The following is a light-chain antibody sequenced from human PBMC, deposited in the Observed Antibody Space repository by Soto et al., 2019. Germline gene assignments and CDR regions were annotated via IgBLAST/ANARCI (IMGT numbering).Light chain of an antibody. J-gene: IGKJ1*01. Sequence: DIVMTQSPLSLPVTPGESASISCRSSQSLRHSNGYNYLDWYLQKPGQSPQLLIYLSSIRAPGVRDRFIGSGSGTYFTLKISRVEAEDVGVYFCMQALQTSLTFGQGTTVEIK. V-gene: IGKV2-28*01. CDR2: LSS. CDR1: QSLRHSNGYNY. CDR3: MQALQTSLT.